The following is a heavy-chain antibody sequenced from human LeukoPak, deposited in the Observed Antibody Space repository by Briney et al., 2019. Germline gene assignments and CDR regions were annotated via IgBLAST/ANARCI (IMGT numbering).Heavy chain of an antibody. V-gene: IGHV3-9*01. D-gene: IGHD3-10*01. Sequence: PGGSLRLSCAASGFTFDDYAMHWVRPAPGKGLEWVSGINWNSGSIGYADSVKGRFTISRDNANNSLYLQMNSLRAEDTALYYCAKDMSGWPENYYYMDVWGKGTTVTVSS. CDR3: AKDMSGWPENYYYMDV. CDR1: GFTFDDYA. J-gene: IGHJ6*03. CDR2: INWNSGSI.